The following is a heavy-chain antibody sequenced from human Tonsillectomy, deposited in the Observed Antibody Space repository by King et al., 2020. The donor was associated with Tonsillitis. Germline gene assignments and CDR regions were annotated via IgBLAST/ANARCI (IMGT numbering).Heavy chain of an antibody. CDR3: TRGSGGFDFWSGYLDYFDY. Sequence: VQLVESGGGLVQPGRSLRLSCTASGFTFGDYAMTWFRQAPGKGLQWVGCIRGKADGGSTEYAASVKGRFTMSRDDSKGTAYLQMNSLKTEDKAVYYCTRGSGGFDFWSGYLDYFDYWGQGTLVTVSS. J-gene: IGHJ4*02. V-gene: IGHV3-49*03. CDR1: GFTFGDYA. CDR2: IRGKADGGST. D-gene: IGHD3-3*01.